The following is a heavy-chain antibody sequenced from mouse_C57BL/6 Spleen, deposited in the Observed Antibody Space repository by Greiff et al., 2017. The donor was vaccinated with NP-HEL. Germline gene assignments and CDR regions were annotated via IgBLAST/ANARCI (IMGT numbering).Heavy chain of an antibody. CDR2: ISGGGGNT. J-gene: IGHJ4*01. CDR3: ARPLYSNGAMDY. Sequence: DVMLVESGGGLVKPGGSLKLSCAASGFTFSSYTMSWVRQTPEKRLEWVATISGGGGNTYYPDSVKGRFTISRDNAKNTLYLQMSSLRSEDTALYYCARPLYSNGAMDYWGQGTSVTVSS. V-gene: IGHV5-9*01. D-gene: IGHD2-5*01. CDR1: GFTFSSYT.